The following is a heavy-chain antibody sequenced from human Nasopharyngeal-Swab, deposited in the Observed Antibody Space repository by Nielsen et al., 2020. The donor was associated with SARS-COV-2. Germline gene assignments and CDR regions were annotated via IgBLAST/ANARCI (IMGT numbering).Heavy chain of an antibody. V-gene: IGHV3-53*01. D-gene: IGHD4-11*01. CDR3: ASAVTGPLY. CDR2: IYSSGSI. CDR1: GFNASNNY. J-gene: IGHJ1*01. Sequence: GESLKISCAASGFNASNNYMTWVRQTPGKGLEWVSIIYSSGSIYHADSVKGRFIISRDTSKNTLSLRVNSLRVEDTAVYYCASAVTGPLYWGQGTLVTVSS.